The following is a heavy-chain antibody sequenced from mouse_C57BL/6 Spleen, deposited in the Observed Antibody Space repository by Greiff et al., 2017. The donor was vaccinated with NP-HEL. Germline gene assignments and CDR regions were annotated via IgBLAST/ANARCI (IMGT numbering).Heavy chain of an antibody. CDR1: GYTFTDYY. CDR3: ARSSDYDGVDYAMDY. J-gene: IGHJ4*01. V-gene: IGHV1-26*01. D-gene: IGHD2-4*01. Sequence: EVQLQQSGPELVKPGASVKISCKASGYTFTDYYMNWVKQSHGKSLEWIGDINPNNGGTSYNQKFKGKATLTVDKSSSTAYMELRSLTSEDSAVYYCARSSDYDGVDYAMDYWGQGTSVTVSS. CDR2: INPNNGGT.